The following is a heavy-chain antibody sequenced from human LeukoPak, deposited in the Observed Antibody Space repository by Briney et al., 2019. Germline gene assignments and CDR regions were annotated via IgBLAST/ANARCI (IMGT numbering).Heavy chain of an antibody. D-gene: IGHD4-23*01. CDR3: ARDYGGNSGWFDP. V-gene: IGHV1-8*03. CDR2: MNPNSGNT. CDR1: GYTFSSYD. Sequence: GASVKVSCKASGYTFSSYDINWVRQAAGQGLEWMGWMNPNSGNTGYAQTFQGRVTITRDTSISTAYMELSSLTSEDTAVYYCARDYGGNSGWFDPWGQGTPVTVSS. J-gene: IGHJ5*02.